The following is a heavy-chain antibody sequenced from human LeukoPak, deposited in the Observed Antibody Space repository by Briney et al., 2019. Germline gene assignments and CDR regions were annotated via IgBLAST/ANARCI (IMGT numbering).Heavy chain of an antibody. D-gene: IGHD3-3*01. J-gene: IGHJ3*02. CDR2: VSGHNGNR. V-gene: IGHV1-18*01. Sequence: GASVEVSCKASGYTFTTYGISWMRQAPGQGLEWVGWVSGHNGNRNYAQKVQGRVTMTTDTSTRTAYMELRSLRSDDTAVYYCARDTSYDFWSDPTELFDMWGQGTMVTVSS. CDR1: GYTFTTYG. CDR3: ARDTSYDFWSDPTELFDM.